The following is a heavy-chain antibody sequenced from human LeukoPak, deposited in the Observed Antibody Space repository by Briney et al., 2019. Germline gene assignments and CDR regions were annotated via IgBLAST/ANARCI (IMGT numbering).Heavy chain of an antibody. CDR1: GFIFSNYW. CDR2: IKQDGSEK. Sequence: GGSLRLSCAASGFIFSNYWMSWVRQAPGKGLEWVANIKQDGSEKYYVDSEKGRFTISRDNAKNSVYMQMNSLRAEDTAVYSCARQRRYCSGDSCYQRTFDFWGQGTLVTVSS. J-gene: IGHJ4*02. V-gene: IGHV3-7*01. CDR3: ARQRRYCSGDSCYQRTFDF. D-gene: IGHD2-15*01.